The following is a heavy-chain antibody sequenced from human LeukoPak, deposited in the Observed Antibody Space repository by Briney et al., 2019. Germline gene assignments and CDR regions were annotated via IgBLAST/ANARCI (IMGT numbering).Heavy chain of an antibody. V-gene: IGHV3-30*18. Sequence: GRSLRLSCVASGLTFNNYGMHWVRQAPGKGLEWVAVISYDGSNEYYGDSVKGRFTISRENSENTLYLQMNSLGAEDTAVYYCAKDMDCSSINCHSTNYFDYWGQGTPVTVSS. CDR3: AKDMDCSSINCHSTNYFDY. D-gene: IGHD2-2*01. CDR1: GLTFNNYG. J-gene: IGHJ4*02. CDR2: ISYDGSNE.